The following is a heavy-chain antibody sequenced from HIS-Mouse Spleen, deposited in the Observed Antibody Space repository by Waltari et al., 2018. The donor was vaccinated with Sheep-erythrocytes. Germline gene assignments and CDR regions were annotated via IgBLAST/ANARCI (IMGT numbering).Heavy chain of an antibody. CDR2: IYYSGST. CDR1: GGSISSSSYY. Sequence: QLQLQESGPGLVKPSETLSLTCTVSGGSISSSSYYWGWIRQPPGKGLEWIGSIYYSGSTSSNPSLKSRVTISVDTSKNQFSLKLSSVTAADTAVYYCASRKILSGYYRYFDLWGRGTLVTVSS. V-gene: IGHV4-39*01. J-gene: IGHJ2*01. CDR3: ASRKILSGYYRYFDL. D-gene: IGHD3-22*01.